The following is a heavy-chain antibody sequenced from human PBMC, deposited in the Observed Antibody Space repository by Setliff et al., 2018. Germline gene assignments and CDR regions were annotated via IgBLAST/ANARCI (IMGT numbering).Heavy chain of an antibody. CDR3: ARAIVVVPPNALKVYFDH. Sequence: SETLSLTCTVSGDSISNYYWIRQTAGKGLEWIGSIYAGEATYYNPSLESRVVISVDSSKKRFSLKVSSVTAAGTAVYYCARAIVVVPPNALKVYFDHWGPGVQVTV. V-gene: IGHV4-4*07. CDR2: IYAGEAT. D-gene: IGHD2-2*01. J-gene: IGHJ4*02. CDR1: GDSISNYY.